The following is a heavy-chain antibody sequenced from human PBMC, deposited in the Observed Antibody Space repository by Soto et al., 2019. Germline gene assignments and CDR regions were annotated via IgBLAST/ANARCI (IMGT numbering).Heavy chain of an antibody. D-gene: IGHD5-18*01. CDR3: ARLHSHGTYGMDV. Sequence: SVKVSCKASGGSFTYTLSWVRQAPGQGLEWMGGIIPIFGTTNYAQKFQGRVTITADESTKTAYMELSTLRSEDTAVYYCARLHSHGTYGMDVWGQGTTVTVSS. J-gene: IGHJ6*02. V-gene: IGHV1-69*13. CDR1: GGSFTYT. CDR2: IIPIFGTT.